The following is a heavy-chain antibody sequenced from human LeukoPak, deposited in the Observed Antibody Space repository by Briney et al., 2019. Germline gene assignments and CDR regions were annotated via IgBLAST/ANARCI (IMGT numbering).Heavy chain of an antibody. CDR3: VRALVAAATPGAWFDS. Sequence: GGSLRLSCAASGFTFSDYWMTWVRQAPGKGLEWVSNIKRDGSEKYYVDSLKGRFTISRDNAKNSLYLQTNSLRVEDTAVYYCVRALVAAATPGAWFDSWGQGTLVTVSS. J-gene: IGHJ5*01. D-gene: IGHD2-15*01. V-gene: IGHV3-7*01. CDR1: GFTFSDYW. CDR2: IKRDGSEK.